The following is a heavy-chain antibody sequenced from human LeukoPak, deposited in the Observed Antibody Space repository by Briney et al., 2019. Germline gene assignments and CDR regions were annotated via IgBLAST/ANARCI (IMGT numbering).Heavy chain of an antibody. J-gene: IGHJ3*02. Sequence: WGSLRLSCAASGFTFSSYSMNWVRQAPGKGLEWVSSISSSSSYIYYADSVKGRFTISRDNAKNSLYLQMNSLRAEDTAVYYCAREPDTAYAFDIWGQGTMVTVSS. D-gene: IGHD5-18*01. V-gene: IGHV3-21*01. CDR3: AREPDTAYAFDI. CDR2: ISSSSSYI. CDR1: GFTFSSYS.